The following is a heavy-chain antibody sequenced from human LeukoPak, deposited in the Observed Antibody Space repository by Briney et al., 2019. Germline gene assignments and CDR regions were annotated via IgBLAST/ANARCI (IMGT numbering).Heavy chain of an antibody. CDR1: GYSFTSYW. V-gene: IGHV5-51*01. CDR2: IYPGDSDT. Sequence: GESLKISCKGSGYSFTSYWIGWVRQMPGKGLEWMGIIYPGDSDTRYSPSFQGQVTISADKSISTAYLQWSSLKASDTAMYYCARHWDYGGNSRYYYYGMDVWGQGTTVTVSS. CDR3: ARHWDYGGNSRYYYYGMDV. J-gene: IGHJ6*02. D-gene: IGHD4-23*01.